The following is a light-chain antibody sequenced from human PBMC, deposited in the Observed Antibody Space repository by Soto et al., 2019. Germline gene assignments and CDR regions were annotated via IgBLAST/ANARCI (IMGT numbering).Light chain of an antibody. Sequence: AIRMTQSPSSFSASTGDRVTITCPASQGISSYLAWYHQKPWKAPKLLIYAASTLQSGVPSRFSGSGSGTDFTLTISCLQSEDFATYYCQQYYSYPHTFGQGTKVEIK. CDR2: AAS. CDR3: QQYYSYPHT. CDR1: QGISSY. V-gene: IGKV1-8*01. J-gene: IGKJ1*01.